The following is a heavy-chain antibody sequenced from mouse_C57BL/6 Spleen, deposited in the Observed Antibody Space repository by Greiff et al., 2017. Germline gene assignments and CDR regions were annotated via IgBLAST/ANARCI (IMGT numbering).Heavy chain of an antibody. CDR3: ARPIYYDYDGGFAY. V-gene: IGHV5-6*02. CDR1: GFTFSSYG. J-gene: IGHJ3*01. Sequence: DVMLVESGGDLVKPGGSLKLSCAASGFTFSSYGMSWVRQTPDKRLEWVATISSGGSYTYYPDNVKGRFTISRDNAKNTLYLQMSSLKSEDTAMXYCARPIYYDYDGGFAYWGQGTLVTVSA. D-gene: IGHD2-4*01. CDR2: ISSGGSYT.